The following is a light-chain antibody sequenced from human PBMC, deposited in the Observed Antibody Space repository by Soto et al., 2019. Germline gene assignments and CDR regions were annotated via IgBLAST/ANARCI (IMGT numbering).Light chain of an antibody. V-gene: IGLV2-11*01. Sequence: QSALTQPRSVSGSPRQSVTISCTGTRSDVGGYNYVSWYQQQHPGKAPKLLIYDVTKRPSGVPDRFSGSKSGNPASLTISGVLADDGADFYCCAYAGIPVVFGGGTKLTVL. CDR3: CAYAGIPVV. CDR2: DVT. CDR1: RSDVGGYNY. J-gene: IGLJ2*01.